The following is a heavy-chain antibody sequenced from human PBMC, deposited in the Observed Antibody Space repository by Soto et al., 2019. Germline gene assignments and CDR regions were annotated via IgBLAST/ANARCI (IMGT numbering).Heavy chain of an antibody. CDR3: ARGGGSYYKYWFDP. CDR1: ADSITAYY. J-gene: IGHJ5*02. Sequence: QVQLQESGPGLVKPSETLSLTCTVSADSITAYYWNWVGQSPGEGLEWIGYIYYSGSTSYKSSLKSRVTISLDTSKNQVSLKLSSVTAADTAVYYCARGGGSYYKYWFDPWGQGTLVTVSS. CDR2: IYYSGST. V-gene: IGHV4-59*01. D-gene: IGHD1-26*01.